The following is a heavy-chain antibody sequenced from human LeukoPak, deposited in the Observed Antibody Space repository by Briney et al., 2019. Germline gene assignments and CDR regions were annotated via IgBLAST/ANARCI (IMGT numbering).Heavy chain of an antibody. CDR2: IYYSGST. J-gene: IGHJ6*02. Sequence: PSETLSLTCTVSGGSISSYYWSWIRQPPGKGLEWIGYIYYSGSTNYNPSLKSRVTISVDTSKNQFSLKLSSVTAADTAVYYCARVLLGSNRALYYYYGMDVWGQGTTVTVSS. V-gene: IGHV4-59*01. CDR3: ARVLLGSNRALYYYYGMDV. CDR1: GGSISSYY. D-gene: IGHD3-10*01.